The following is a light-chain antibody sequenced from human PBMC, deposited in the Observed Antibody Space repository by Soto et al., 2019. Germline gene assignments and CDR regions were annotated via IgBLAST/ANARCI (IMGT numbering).Light chain of an antibody. CDR2: DDR. J-gene: IGLJ2*01. V-gene: IGLV3-21*03. CDR1: NIGSKS. CDR3: QEWDSTLDQWI. Sequence: SYELTQPPSVSVAPGKTATITCGGNNIGSKSVHWYQQRPGQAPVLVVYDDRDRPSGIPDRFSGSNSGNTATLTISRVEVGDEAEYHCQEWDSTLDQWIFGRGTKVTVL.